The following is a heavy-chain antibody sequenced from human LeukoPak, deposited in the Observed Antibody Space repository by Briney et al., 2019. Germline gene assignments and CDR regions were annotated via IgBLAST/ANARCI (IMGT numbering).Heavy chain of an antibody. CDR3: ARDRVLSWVVVAATYWFDP. CDR1: GFTFSDYN. V-gene: IGHV3-48*01. CDR2: IDIRSYNI. J-gene: IGHJ5*02. D-gene: IGHD2-15*01. Sequence: GGSLSLSCAASGFTFSDYNMNWVRQAPGKGLEGVSFIDIRSYNIYYEDSVKGRFTISRDNPKSSLYLQMNSLRVEDTAVYYCARDRVLSWVVVAATYWFDPWGQGTLVTVSS.